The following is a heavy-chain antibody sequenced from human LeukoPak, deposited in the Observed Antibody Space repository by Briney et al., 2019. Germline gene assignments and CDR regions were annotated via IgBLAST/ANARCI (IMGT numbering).Heavy chain of an antibody. J-gene: IGHJ4*02. D-gene: IGHD2-21*02. Sequence: GGSLRLSCAASGFTFSSYGMHWVRQAPGKGLEWVAVISYDGSNKYYADSVKGRFTISRDSSKNTLYLQMNSLRAEDTAVYYCAKGDYYFDYWGQGTLVTVSS. CDR2: ISYDGSNK. CDR1: GFTFSSYG. V-gene: IGHV3-30*18. CDR3: AKGDYYFDY.